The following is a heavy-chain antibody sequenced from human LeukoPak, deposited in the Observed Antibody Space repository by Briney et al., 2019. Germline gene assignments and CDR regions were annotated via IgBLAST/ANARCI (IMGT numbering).Heavy chain of an antibody. J-gene: IGHJ4*02. CDR3: ARGDSSSWDRPVDY. CDR1: GGSISSGSYY. D-gene: IGHD6-13*01. CDR2: IYTSGST. V-gene: IGHV4-61*02. Sequence: SQTLSLTCTVSGGSISSGSYYWSWIRQPAGKGLEWIGRIYTSGSTNYNPSLKSRVTISVDTSKNQFSLELSSVTAADTAVYYCARGDSSSWDRPVDYWGQGTLVTVSS.